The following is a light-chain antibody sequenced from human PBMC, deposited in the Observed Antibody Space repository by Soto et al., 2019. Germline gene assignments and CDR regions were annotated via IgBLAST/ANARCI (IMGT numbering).Light chain of an antibody. V-gene: IGKV1-33*01. CDR1: QDITNY. CDR3: QQSYSTPLT. Sequence: IPITQSPSSLSASVGDRVPITCPASQDITNYLNWYQQKPGKAPRLLLYDASSLETGVPSRFSGSGSGTDFTFTISSLQPEDIATYYCQQSYSTPLTSGGGTKVDIK. J-gene: IGKJ4*01. CDR2: DAS.